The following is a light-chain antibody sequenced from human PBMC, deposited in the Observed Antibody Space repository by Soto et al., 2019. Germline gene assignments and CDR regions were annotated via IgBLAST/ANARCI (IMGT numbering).Light chain of an antibody. CDR3: SSYTRSSTVL. CDR2: EVS. Sequence: QSVLTQPASVSGSPGQTITISCAGSTSDIGGYNYVSWYQQYPGRTPKLLIFEVSLRPAWISNRFSGSKSGNTASLNISGLQFEDEADYYCSSYTRSSTVLFGGGTKLTVL. CDR1: TSDIGGYNY. V-gene: IGLV2-14*01. J-gene: IGLJ2*01.